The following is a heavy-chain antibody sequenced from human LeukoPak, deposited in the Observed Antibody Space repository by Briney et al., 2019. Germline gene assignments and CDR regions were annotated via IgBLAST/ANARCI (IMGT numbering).Heavy chain of an antibody. D-gene: IGHD5-18*01. CDR2: ISGSGGST. CDR1: GFTFSSYA. V-gene: IGHV3-23*01. CDR3: AKATWIQLWLVPLTHYFDY. Sequence: GGSLRLSCAASGFTFSSYAMSWVRQAPGKGLEWVSAISGSGGSTYYADSVKGRFTISRDNSKNTLYLQMNSLRAEDTAVYYCAKATWIQLWLVPLTHYFDYWGQGTLVTVSS. J-gene: IGHJ4*02.